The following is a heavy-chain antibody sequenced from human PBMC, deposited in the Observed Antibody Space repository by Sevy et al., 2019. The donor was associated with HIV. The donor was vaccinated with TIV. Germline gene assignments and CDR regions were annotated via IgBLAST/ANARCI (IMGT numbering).Heavy chain of an antibody. CDR1: GFTFKSYG. D-gene: IGHD4-17*01. CDR2: IRNDGSTK. Sequence: GGSLRLSCAASGFTFKSYGMHWVRQAPGKGLEWVTFIRNDGSTKYYADSVRGRFPASRDNSKNTLYLHMNSLRPEDTAVYYCVKGPHPAVTTSYALDVWGQGTTVTVSS. J-gene: IGHJ6*02. V-gene: IGHV3-30*02. CDR3: VKGPHPAVTTSYALDV.